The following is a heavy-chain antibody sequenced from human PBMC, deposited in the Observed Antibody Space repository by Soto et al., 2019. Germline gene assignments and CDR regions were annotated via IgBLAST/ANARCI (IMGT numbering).Heavy chain of an antibody. CDR3: ARGAVAGTVFDY. CDR1: GYTFTSYD. Sequence: QVQLVRSGAEVKKPGASVKVSCKASGYTFTSYDINWVRQATGQGLEWMGWMNPNSCNTGYAQKFQCRVTMTRNTSIRTVYMELSSLRSEDTAVYYCARGAVAGTVFDYCGQGTLVTVSS. CDR2: MNPNSCNT. V-gene: IGHV1-8*01. J-gene: IGHJ4*02. D-gene: IGHD6-19*01.